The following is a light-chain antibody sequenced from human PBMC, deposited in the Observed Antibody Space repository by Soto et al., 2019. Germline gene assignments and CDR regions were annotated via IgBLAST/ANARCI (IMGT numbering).Light chain of an antibody. CDR3: QQSYNAPIT. Sequence: DIQMTQSPSSLSASVGDRVTITCGASQNIINYLNWYQQKPGKAPQLLIYVASRLESGVPSRFSGSGSGTDFTLTISSLQPEDFATYYCQQSYNAPITFGQGTRLEIK. J-gene: IGKJ5*01. CDR1: QNIINY. V-gene: IGKV1-39*01. CDR2: VAS.